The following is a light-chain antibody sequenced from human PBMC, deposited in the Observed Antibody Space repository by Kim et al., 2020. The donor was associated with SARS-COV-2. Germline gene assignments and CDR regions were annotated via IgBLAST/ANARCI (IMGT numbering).Light chain of an antibody. J-gene: IGLJ2*01. CDR1: SSDVGGYNY. V-gene: IGLV2-14*01. CDR2: DVS. Sequence: QSALTQPASVSGSPGQSITISCTGTSSDVGGYNYVSWYQQHPGKAPKLMIYDVSKRPSGVSNPFSGSKSGNTASLTISGLQAEDDADYYCSSYTSSSTPHVVFGGGTQLTVL. CDR3: SSYTSSSTPHVV.